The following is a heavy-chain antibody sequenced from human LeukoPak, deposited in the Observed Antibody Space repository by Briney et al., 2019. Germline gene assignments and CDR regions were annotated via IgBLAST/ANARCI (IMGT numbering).Heavy chain of an antibody. Sequence: PSETLSLTCTVSGGSISSYYWSWIRQPAGKGLEWIGRIYTSGSTNYNPSLKSRVTMSVDTSKNQFSLKLSSVTAADTAVYYCARHLGYCSSTSCSPYYFDYWGQGTLVTVSS. CDR3: ARHLGYCSSTSCSPYYFDY. V-gene: IGHV4-4*07. CDR1: GGSISSYY. D-gene: IGHD2-2*01. CDR2: IYTSGST. J-gene: IGHJ4*02.